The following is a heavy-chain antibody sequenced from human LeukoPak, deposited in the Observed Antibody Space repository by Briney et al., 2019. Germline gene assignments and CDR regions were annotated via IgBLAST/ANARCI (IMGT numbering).Heavy chain of an antibody. Sequence: PSETLSLTCTVSGGSISSSSYYWGWIRQPPGKGLEWIGSIYYSGSTYYNPSLKSRVTISVDTSKNQFSLKLSSVTAADTAVYYCATRNRLTYYYYYMDVWGKGTTVTISS. J-gene: IGHJ6*03. V-gene: IGHV4-39*01. CDR2: IYYSGST. CDR1: GGSISSSSYY. D-gene: IGHD1-14*01. CDR3: ATRNRLTYYYYYMDV.